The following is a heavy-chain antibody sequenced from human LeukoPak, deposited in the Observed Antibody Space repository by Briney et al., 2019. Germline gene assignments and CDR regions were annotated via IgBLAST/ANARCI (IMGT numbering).Heavy chain of an antibody. V-gene: IGHV3-23*01. CDR3: AKDAGLRYCSGGSCYSLDYYYGMDV. Sequence: GGSLRLSCAASGFTFSSYAMSWVRQAPGKGLGWVSAISGSGGSTYYADSVKGRFTISRDNSKNTLYLQMNSLRAEDTAVYYCAKDAGLRYCSGGSCYSLDYYYGMDVWGQGTTVTVSS. CDR1: GFTFSSYA. J-gene: IGHJ6*02. D-gene: IGHD2-15*01. CDR2: ISGSGGST.